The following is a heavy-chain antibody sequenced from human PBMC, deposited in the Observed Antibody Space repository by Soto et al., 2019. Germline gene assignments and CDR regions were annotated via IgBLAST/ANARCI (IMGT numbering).Heavy chain of an antibody. Sequence: GXSVKVSFNASGGTFSSYAISLVRHTPGQGLEWMGGIIPIFGTANYAQKFQGRVTITADESTSTAYMELSSLRSEDTAVYYCARDTVTAMSPYYYYYGMDVWGQGTTVTVSS. CDR2: IIPIFGTA. J-gene: IGHJ6*02. V-gene: IGHV1-69*01. CDR3: ARDTVTAMSPYYYYYGMDV. CDR1: GGTFSSYA. D-gene: IGHD5-18*01.